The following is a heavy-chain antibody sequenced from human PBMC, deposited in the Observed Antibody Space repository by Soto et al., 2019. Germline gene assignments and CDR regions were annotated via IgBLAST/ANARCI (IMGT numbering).Heavy chain of an antibody. V-gene: IGHV4-59*02. CDR3: AKFSNNFDY. D-gene: IGHD4-4*01. Sequence: PSETLSLTCTVSGGSVSSYYWSWIRQPPGKGLEWIGYVYYSGITKYNPSLQSRITMSVDTSKNQFSLRLSTVTAADTAVYYCAKFSNNFDYWGQGTLVTVSS. CDR2: VYYSGIT. J-gene: IGHJ4*02. CDR1: GGSVSSYY.